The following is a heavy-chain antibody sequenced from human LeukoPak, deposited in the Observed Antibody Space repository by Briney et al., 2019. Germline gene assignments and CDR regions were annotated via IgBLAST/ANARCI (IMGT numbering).Heavy chain of an antibody. CDR1: GFTFSSYG. V-gene: IGHV3-30*18. J-gene: IGHJ4*02. D-gene: IGHD3-22*01. CDR3: VKRRLGYYYDSSGYRFDY. CDR2: ISYDGSNK. Sequence: PGGSLRLSCAASGFTFSSYGMHWVRQAPGKGLEGVAVISYDGSNKYYADSVKGRFTISRDNSKNTLYLQMNSLRAEDTAVYYCVKRRLGYYYDSSGYRFDYWGQGTLVTVSS.